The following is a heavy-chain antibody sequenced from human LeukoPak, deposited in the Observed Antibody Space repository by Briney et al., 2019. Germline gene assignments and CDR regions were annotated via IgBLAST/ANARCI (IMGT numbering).Heavy chain of an antibody. D-gene: IGHD3-3*01. CDR1: GFTFSSHA. CDR2: ISYDGSDK. CDR3: ARDLPYYDFWSGRGWFDP. J-gene: IGHJ5*02. V-gene: IGHV3-30*04. Sequence: GGSLRLSCAASGFTFSSHAMHWVRQAPGKGLEWVAVISYDGSDKYYADSVKGRFTISRDNSKNTLYLQMNSLRAEDTAVYYCARDLPYYDFWSGRGWFDPWGQGTLVTVSS.